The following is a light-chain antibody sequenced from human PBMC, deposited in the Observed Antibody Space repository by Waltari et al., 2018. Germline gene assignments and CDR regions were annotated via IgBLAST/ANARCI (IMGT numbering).Light chain of an antibody. V-gene: IGLV2-8*01. CDR3: SSYAGSNNFDV. CDR1: SSDLGAYNY. Sequence: QSALTQPPSASGSPGQSVTISCTGTSSDLGAYNYVSWYQQHPGKAPKLMIYEVSKRPSGVPDRFSGSKSGNTASLTVSGLQAEDEADYYCSSYAGSNNFDVFRTGTKVTVL. J-gene: IGLJ1*01. CDR2: EVS.